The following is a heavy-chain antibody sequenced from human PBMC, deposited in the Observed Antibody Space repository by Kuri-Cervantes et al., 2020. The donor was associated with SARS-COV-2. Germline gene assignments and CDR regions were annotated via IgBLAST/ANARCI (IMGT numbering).Heavy chain of an antibody. J-gene: IGHJ4*02. CDR2: ISYDGSNK. CDR1: GFTFSSYG. D-gene: IGHD3-22*01. CDR3: ARDRSDSSGYFDY. Sequence: GESLKISCAASGFTFSSYGMHWVRQAPGKGLEWVAVISYDGSNKYYADSVKGRFTISRDNSKNTLYLQMNSLRAEDTAVYYCARDRSDSSGYFDYWGQGTLVTVSS. V-gene: IGHV3-30*03.